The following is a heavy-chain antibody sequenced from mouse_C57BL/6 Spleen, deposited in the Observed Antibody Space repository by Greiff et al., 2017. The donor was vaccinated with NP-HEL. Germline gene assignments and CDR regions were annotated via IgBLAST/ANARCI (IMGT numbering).Heavy chain of an antibody. V-gene: IGHV1-26*01. CDR3: ATPQYYYGSSYGYFDV. D-gene: IGHD1-1*01. J-gene: IGHJ1*03. CDR2: INPNNGGT. CDR1: GYTFTDYY. Sequence: EVKLQQSGPELVKPGASVKISCKASGYTFTDYYMNWVKQSHGKSLEWIGDINPNNGGTSYNQKFKGKATLTVDKSSSTAYMELRSLTSEDSAVYYCATPQYYYGSSYGYFDVWGTGTTVTVSS.